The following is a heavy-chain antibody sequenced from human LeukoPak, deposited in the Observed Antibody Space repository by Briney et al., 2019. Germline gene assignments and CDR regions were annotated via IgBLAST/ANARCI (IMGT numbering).Heavy chain of an antibody. D-gene: IGHD3-22*01. Sequence: GGSLRLSCAASGFTFSSYEMNWVRQAPGKGLEWVSYISSSGSTIYYADSVKGRFTISRDNAKNSLYLQMNSLRAEDTAVYFCARGPYSYDSSGAFDIWGQGTMVTVSS. V-gene: IGHV3-48*03. CDR3: ARGPYSYDSSGAFDI. CDR1: GFTFSSYE. J-gene: IGHJ3*02. CDR2: ISSSGSTI.